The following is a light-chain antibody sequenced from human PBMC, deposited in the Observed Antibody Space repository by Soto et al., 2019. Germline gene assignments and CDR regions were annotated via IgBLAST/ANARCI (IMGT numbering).Light chain of an antibody. V-gene: IGLV2-8*01. J-gene: IGLJ2*01. CDR2: AVN. Sequence: QSALTQPPSASGSPGQSVTISCTGTSSDIGTYNSVSWYQQHPGKVPKLIIYAVNNRPSGVPDRFSGSKSGNTASLTVSGLQAEDEGDYYCSSSTGSNNVVIFGGGTKLPVL. CDR3: SSSTGSNNVVI. CDR1: SSDIGTYNS.